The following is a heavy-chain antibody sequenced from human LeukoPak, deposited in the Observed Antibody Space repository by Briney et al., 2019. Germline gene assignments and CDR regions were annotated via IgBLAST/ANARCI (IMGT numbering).Heavy chain of an antibody. V-gene: IGHV4-39*07. CDR1: GASISSSYY. CDR2: IYYSGST. Sequence: SETLSLTCTVSGASISSSYYWGWIRQPPGKGLEWIGSIYYSGSTYYNPSLKSRVTISVDTSKNQFSLKLSSVTAADTAVYYCARDRIWFGELYFDYWGQGTLVTVSS. CDR3: ARDRIWFGELYFDY. D-gene: IGHD3-10*01. J-gene: IGHJ4*02.